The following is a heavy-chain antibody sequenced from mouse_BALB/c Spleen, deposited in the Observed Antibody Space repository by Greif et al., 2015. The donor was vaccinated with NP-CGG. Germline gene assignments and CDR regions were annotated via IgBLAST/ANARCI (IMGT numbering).Heavy chain of an antibody. CDR3: ARPYGNYDAMDY. CDR1: GFTFSSFG. Sequence: EVQLVESGGGLVQPGGSRKLSCAASGFTFSSFGMHWVRQAPEKGLEWVAYISSGSSTIYYADTVKGRFTISRDNPKNTLFLQMTSLRSEDTAMYYCARPYGNYDAMDYWGQGTSVTVSS. CDR2: ISSGSSTI. J-gene: IGHJ4*01. D-gene: IGHD2-10*02. V-gene: IGHV5-17*02.